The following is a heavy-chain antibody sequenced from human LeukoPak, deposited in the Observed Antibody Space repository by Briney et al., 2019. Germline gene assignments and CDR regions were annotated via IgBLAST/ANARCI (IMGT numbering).Heavy chain of an antibody. CDR2: IRYDGSNK. CDR3: AKVGAAYYGSGSSSYYYYYMDV. V-gene: IGHV3-30*02. CDR1: GFTFSSYG. J-gene: IGHJ6*03. D-gene: IGHD3-10*01. Sequence: PGGSLRLSCAASGFTFSSYGMHWVRQAPGKGLEWVAFIRYDGSNKYYADSVKGRFTISRDNSKNTLYLQMNSLRAEDTAVYYCAKVGAAYYGSGSSSYYYYYMDVWGKGTTVTISS.